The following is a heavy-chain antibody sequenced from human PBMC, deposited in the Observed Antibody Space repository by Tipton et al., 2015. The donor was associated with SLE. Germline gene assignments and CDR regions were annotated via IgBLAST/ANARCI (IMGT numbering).Heavy chain of an antibody. CDR1: GGSFSGYY. J-gene: IGHJ5*02. CDR3: ARWGFDP. Sequence: TLSLTCTVSGGSFSGYYWSWIRQPPGKGLEWIGEINHSGSTNYNPSLKSRVTISVDTSKNQFSLKLSSVTAADTAVYYCARWGFDPWGQGTLVTVSS. CDR2: INHSGST. V-gene: IGHV4-34*01.